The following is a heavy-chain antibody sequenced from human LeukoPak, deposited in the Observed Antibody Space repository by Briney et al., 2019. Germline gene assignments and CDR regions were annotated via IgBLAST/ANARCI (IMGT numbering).Heavy chain of an antibody. D-gene: IGHD3-10*01. CDR3: VKILWFGEWDC. J-gene: IGHJ4*02. CDR1: GFTFSSYW. V-gene: IGHV3-7*01. CDR2: IKQDGSEK. Sequence: PGGSLRLSCAASGFTFSSYWMSWVRQAPGKGLEWVANIKQDGSEKYYVDSVKGRFTISRDDAKNSLYLQMNSLRAEDTAVYYCVKILWFGEWDCWGQGTLVTVSS.